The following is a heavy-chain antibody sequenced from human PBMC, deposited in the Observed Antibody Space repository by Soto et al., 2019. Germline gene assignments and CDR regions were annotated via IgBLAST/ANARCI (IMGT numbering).Heavy chain of an antibody. CDR2: IIPIFGTA. Sequence: QVQLVQSGAEVKKPGSSVKVSCKASGGTFSSSAISWVRQAPGQGLEWMGGIIPIFGTANYAQKFRGRVTITADESKSTAYMELGSLRYEDTAVYYCARALGMENRYYYYGMDVCGQGTTVTVSS. CDR3: ARALGMENRYYYYGMDV. D-gene: IGHD3-3*01. CDR1: GGTFSSSA. J-gene: IGHJ6*02. V-gene: IGHV1-69*01.